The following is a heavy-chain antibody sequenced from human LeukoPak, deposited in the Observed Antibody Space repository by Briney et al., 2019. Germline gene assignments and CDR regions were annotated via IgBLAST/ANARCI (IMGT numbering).Heavy chain of an antibody. Sequence: PSGKVSFKAAGYTFTSYYIHLVRQPPGQGLGWMGEINRSGGSRTYAQKFQGRVTMTRDTSTTTVYMELRSLRFDDTAVYYCARDKVGTYHFDYWGQGTLVTVSS. J-gene: IGHJ4*02. CDR1: GYTFTSYY. CDR3: ARDKVGTYHFDY. V-gene: IGHV1-46*01. D-gene: IGHD1-26*01. CDR2: INRSGGSR.